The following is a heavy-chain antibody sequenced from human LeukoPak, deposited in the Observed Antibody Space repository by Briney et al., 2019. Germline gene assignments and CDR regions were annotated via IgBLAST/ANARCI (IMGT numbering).Heavy chain of an antibody. D-gene: IGHD3-22*01. V-gene: IGHV3-49*03. Sequence: GGALRLSCTASGFTFGDYAMSWFRQAPGKGVEGVGFIRSKAYGGTTEYAASVKGRFTISRDDSKSIAYLQMNSLKTEDTAVYYCTRSYYYDSSGTAGYWGQGTPVTVSS. CDR1: GFTFGDYA. CDR3: TRSYYYDSSGTAGY. CDR2: IRSKAYGGTT. J-gene: IGHJ4*02.